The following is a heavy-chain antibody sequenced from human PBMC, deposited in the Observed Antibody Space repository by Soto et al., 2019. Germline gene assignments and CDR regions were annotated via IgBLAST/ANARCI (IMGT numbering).Heavy chain of an antibody. CDR3: ARDHTLGSGSYYAFDY. Sequence: QVQLVQSGAEVKKPGSSVKVSCKASGGTFSSYAISWVRQGPGQGLEWMGGIIPIFGTANYAQKFQGRVTITADKSTSTAYMELSSLRSEDTAVYYCARDHTLGSGSYYAFDYWGQGTLVSVSS. D-gene: IGHD3-10*01. CDR2: IIPIFGTA. V-gene: IGHV1-69*06. J-gene: IGHJ4*02. CDR1: GGTFSSYA.